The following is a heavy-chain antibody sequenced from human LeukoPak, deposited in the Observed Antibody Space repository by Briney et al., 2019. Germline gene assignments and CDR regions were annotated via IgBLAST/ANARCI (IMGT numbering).Heavy chain of an antibody. Sequence: ASVKVSCKASGYTFTGYYLHWVRQAPGQGLEWMGWINANSGDTNYAQRFQGGVTMTRDTSISTAYMELSRLTSDDTAVYYCARGPTRSHRRYYYYMDVWGKGTTVTISS. V-gene: IGHV1-2*02. CDR2: INANSGDT. CDR3: ARGPTRSHRRYYYYMDV. D-gene: IGHD1-1*01. CDR1: GYTFTGYY. J-gene: IGHJ6*03.